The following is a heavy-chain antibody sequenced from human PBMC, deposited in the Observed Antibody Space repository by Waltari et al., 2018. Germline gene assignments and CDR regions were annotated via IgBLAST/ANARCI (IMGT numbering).Heavy chain of an antibody. V-gene: IGHV4-34*01. Sequence: QVQLQQWGAGLLKPSETLSLTCAVYGGSCSGYYWSWIRQPPGKGLEWIGEINHSGSTNYNPSLKSRVTISVDTSKNQFSLKLSSVTAADTAVYYCARGSPRRAFDIWGQGTMVTVSS. CDR1: GGSCSGYY. CDR3: ARGSPRRAFDI. CDR2: INHSGST. J-gene: IGHJ3*02.